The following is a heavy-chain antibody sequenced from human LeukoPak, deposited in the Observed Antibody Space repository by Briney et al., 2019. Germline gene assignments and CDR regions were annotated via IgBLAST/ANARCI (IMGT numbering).Heavy chain of an antibody. D-gene: IGHD6-19*01. CDR2: ISYDGSNK. Sequence: AGGSLRLSCAASGFTFSSYGMPWVRQAPGKGLEWVAVISYDGSNKYYADSVKGRFTISRDNSKNTLYLQMNSLRAEDTAVYYCAKDSSGWYLDYWGQGTLVTVSS. CDR3: AKDSSGWYLDY. J-gene: IGHJ4*02. CDR1: GFTFSSYG. V-gene: IGHV3-30*18.